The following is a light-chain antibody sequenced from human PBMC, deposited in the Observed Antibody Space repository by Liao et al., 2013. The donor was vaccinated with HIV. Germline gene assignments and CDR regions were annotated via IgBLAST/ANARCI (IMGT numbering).Light chain of an antibody. CDR2: YDK. CDR1: NIGSKS. V-gene: IGLV3-21*04. CDR3: QVWDTSTDHYV. J-gene: IGLJ1*01. Sequence: SYELTQPPSVSVAPGKTARITCGGNNIGSKSVHWYQQKPGQAPVMVIYYDKDRPSGIPERFSGSNSGNTATLTISRVEAGDEADYYCQVWDTSTDHYVFGTATKVTVL.